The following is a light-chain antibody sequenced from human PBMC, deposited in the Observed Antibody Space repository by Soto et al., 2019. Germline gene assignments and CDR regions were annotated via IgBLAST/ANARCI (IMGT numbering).Light chain of an antibody. CDR2: KAS. Sequence: IQMTQSPSHLSASLGDRGTITCRARQGISVWFAWYPQKAGKAPNLLVYKASRLESGVPSRFSGSGSETEFTLTISGLQPGDSATYYCQQYNSYSPTFGQGTKVEVK. CDR3: QQYNSYSPT. V-gene: IGKV1-5*03. CDR1: QGISVW. J-gene: IGKJ1*01.